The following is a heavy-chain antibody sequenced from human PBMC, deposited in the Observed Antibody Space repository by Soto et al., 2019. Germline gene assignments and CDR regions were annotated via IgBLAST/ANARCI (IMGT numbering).Heavy chain of an antibody. J-gene: IGHJ4*02. D-gene: IGHD3-10*01. CDR1: DKTFLSYG. V-gene: IGHV1-18*01. CDR2: ISPYNGNT. CDR3: ATPTPLRGAMITNINFDF. Sequence: ASVKVSCKASDKTFLSYGISWVRQGPGQGLEWMGWISPYNGNTNYAQKLQGRVTMTTETSTSTAYMELSGLKSDDTAVYYCATPTPLRGAMITNINFDFWGQGTPVTVS.